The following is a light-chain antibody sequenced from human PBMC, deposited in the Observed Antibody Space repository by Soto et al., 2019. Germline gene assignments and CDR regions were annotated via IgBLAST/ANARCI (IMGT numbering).Light chain of an antibody. Sequence: QSALTQPPSASGSPGQSVTISCIGTASDIGRYNYVSWYQHHPGKAPKLIMYEVTKRPSGVPDRFSGSKSGNTASLTVSWLLADDEDYYYCTSYVGRNNYVFGTGTKLTVL. CDR3: TSYVGRNNYV. J-gene: IGLJ1*01. V-gene: IGLV2-8*01. CDR2: EVT. CDR1: ASDIGRYNY.